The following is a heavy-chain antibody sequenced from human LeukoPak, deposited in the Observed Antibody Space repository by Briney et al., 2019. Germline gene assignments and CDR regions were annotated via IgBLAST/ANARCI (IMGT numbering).Heavy chain of an antibody. CDR1: GFTFSSYE. Sequence: QTGGSLRLSCAASGFTFSSYEMNWVRQAPGKGLEWVSYISGSGSTIYYADSVKGRFTISRDNAKNSLYLQMNSLRAEDTAVYYCAALGIPMIGGVWGKGTTVTISS. V-gene: IGHV3-48*03. CDR2: ISGSGSTI. D-gene: IGHD3-10*02. J-gene: IGHJ6*04. CDR3: AALGIPMIGGV.